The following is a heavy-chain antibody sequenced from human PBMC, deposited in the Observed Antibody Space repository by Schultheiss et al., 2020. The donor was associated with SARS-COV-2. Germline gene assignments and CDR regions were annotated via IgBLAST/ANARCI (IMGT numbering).Heavy chain of an antibody. CDR3: ARGPYDRYYYYYMDV. Sequence: SETLSLTCTVSGGSISSYYWSWIRQPPGKGLEWIGYIYYSGSTNYNPSLKSRVTISVDTSKNQFSLKLSSVTAADTAVYYCARGPYDRYYYYYMDVWGKGTAVTVSS. V-gene: IGHV4-59*12. CDR1: GGSISSYY. J-gene: IGHJ6*03. CDR2: IYYSGST. D-gene: IGHD3-9*01.